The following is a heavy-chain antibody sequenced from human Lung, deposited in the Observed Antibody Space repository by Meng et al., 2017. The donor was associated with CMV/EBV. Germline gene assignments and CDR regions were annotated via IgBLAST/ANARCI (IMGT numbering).Heavy chain of an antibody. CDR1: GGSVSSGSYY. CDR2: IYYSGST. J-gene: IGHJ6*04. CDR3: ARDYGWGAVTRYYYYGRDV. Sequence: GSLRLXCTVSGGSVSSGSYYWSWIRQPPGKGLEWIGYIYYSGSTNYNTSLKSRITISVGTSKNQYSLTQSSVAASDTTVYYWARDYGWGAVTRYYYYGRDVWXKGPXVPCSS. V-gene: IGHV4-61*01. D-gene: IGHD3-16*01.